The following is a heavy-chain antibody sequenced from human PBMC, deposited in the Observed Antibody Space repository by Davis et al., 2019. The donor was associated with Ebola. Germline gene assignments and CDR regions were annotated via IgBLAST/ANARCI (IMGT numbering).Heavy chain of an antibody. D-gene: IGHD3-3*01. J-gene: IGHJ3*02. CDR3: ARVFTIFGVVTLAAFDI. V-gene: IGHV4-34*01. Sequence: SETLSLTCSVSGGSISDYYWSWIRQPPGKGLEWIGEINHSGSTNYNPSLKSRVTISVDTSKNQFSLKLSSVTAADTAVYYCARVFTIFGVVTLAAFDIWGQGTMVTVSS. CDR1: GGSISDYY. CDR2: INHSGST.